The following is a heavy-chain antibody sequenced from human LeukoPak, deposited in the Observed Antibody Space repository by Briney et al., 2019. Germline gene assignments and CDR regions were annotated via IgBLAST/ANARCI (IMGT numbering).Heavy chain of an antibody. CDR2: ISAYNGNT. D-gene: IGHD2-2*01. Sequence: ASVKVSCKASGYTFSSYGISWVRQAPGQGLEWMGWISAYNGNTNYAQKLQGRVTMTTYTSTSTAYMELRSLRSDDTSLYYSASRECSSTSCYLDYWGQGTLVTVSS. CDR3: ASRECSSTSCYLDY. J-gene: IGHJ4*02. V-gene: IGHV1-18*01. CDR1: GYTFSSYG.